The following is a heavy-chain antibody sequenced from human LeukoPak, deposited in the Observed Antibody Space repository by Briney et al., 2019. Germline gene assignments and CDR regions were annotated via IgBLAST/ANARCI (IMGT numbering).Heavy chain of an antibody. Sequence: GGSLRLSCAASGFTFSTYGMHWVRQAPGKGLEWVAVIWFDGNNYYYADSVKGRFSISRDNSKNMLYLQMNSLRAEDTAVYYCARDLNPYCGGDCWFDYWGQGTLVTVSS. CDR3: ARDLNPYCGGDCWFDY. D-gene: IGHD2-21*02. CDR1: GFTFSTYG. V-gene: IGHV3-33*01. J-gene: IGHJ4*02. CDR2: IWFDGNNY.